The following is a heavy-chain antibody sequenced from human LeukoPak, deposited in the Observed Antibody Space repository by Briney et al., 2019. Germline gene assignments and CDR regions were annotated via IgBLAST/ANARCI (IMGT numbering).Heavy chain of an antibody. Sequence: GGTLCLTCAVSGVSVSSYYRSWIRQAPGKGLEWVGVIYNSGTTYYAESLKGRFTISRDNSKNTLALQMNSLSAEDTAVYYCAERNDSSGRSWYYDYWGQGALVTLPS. J-gene: IGHJ4*02. CDR2: IYNSGTT. D-gene: IGHD3-22*01. CDR3: AERNDSSGRSWYYDY. V-gene: IGHV3-53*01. CDR1: GVSVSSYY.